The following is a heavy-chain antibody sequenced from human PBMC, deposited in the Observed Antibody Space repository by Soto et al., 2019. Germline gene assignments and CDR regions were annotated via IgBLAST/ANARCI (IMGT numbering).Heavy chain of an antibody. V-gene: IGHV1-18*01. CDR2: ISAYNGNT. D-gene: IGHD3-3*01. CDR1: GYTFTSYG. J-gene: IGHJ5*02. Sequence: ASVKVSCKASGYTFTSYGISWVRQAPGQGLEWMGWISAYNGNTNYAQKLQGRVTMTTDTSTSTAYMELRSLRSDDTAVYYCARDPTVSWSGYYSLGCDHWGQGTLVTVSS. CDR3: ARDPTVSWSGYYSLGCDH.